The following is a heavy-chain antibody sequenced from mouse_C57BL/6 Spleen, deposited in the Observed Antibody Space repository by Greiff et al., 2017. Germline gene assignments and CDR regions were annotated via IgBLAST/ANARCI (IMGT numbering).Heavy chain of an antibody. J-gene: IGHJ4*01. D-gene: IGHD4-1*01. CDR3: TGTGTTYYDYAMDY. Sequence: EVQLQESGGGLVQPGGSMKLSCVASGFTFSNYWMNWVRQSPEKGLEWVAQIRLKSDNYATHYAESVKGRFTISRDDSKSSVYLQMNNLRAEDTGIYYCTGTGTTYYDYAMDYWGQGTSVTVSS. CDR2: IRLKSDNYAT. V-gene: IGHV6-3*01. CDR1: GFTFSNYW.